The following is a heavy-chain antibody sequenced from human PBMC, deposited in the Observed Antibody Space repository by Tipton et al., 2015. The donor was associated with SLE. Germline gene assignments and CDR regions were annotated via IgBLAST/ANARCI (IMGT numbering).Heavy chain of an antibody. CDR1: AFRFSSYW. CDR2: IKEDGSEK. J-gene: IGHJ5*02. V-gene: IGHV3-7*03. Sequence: LSLTCAASAFRFSSYWMNWVRQGPGKGLEWVTSIKEDGSEKYYVDSVKGRFTISRDNAKNSLYLQMNSLRAADTAVYYCTRDVTARVWFDPWGQGTLVTVSS. D-gene: IGHD2-21*02. CDR3: TRDVTARVWFDP.